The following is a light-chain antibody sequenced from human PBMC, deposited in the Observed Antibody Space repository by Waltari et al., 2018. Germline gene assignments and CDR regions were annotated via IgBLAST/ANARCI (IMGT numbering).Light chain of an antibody. CDR2: DVS. CDR3: SSYISSDTLEL. CDR1: SSAVGGYNS. V-gene: IGLV2-14*03. Sequence: HSALTQPASVSGSPGQSLTISCTGTSSAVGGYNSVPRYKPHPGKAPKRMIYDVSSRPSGVANRFSGSKSGNTASLTISGLQAEDEADYYCSSYISSDTLELFGGETSLTVL. J-gene: IGLJ2*01.